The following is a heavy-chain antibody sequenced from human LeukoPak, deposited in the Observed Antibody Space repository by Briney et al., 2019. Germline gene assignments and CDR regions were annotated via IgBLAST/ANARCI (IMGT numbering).Heavy chain of an antibody. CDR2: ISGSGGST. J-gene: IGHJ4*02. Sequence: PGGSLRLSCAASGFTFSSYAMSWVRQAPGKGLEWVSAISGSGGSTYYADSVKGRFTISRDNSKNTLYLQMNSLRAEDTAVYYCAKDLGYPAGYDILTGYFEIDYWGQGTLVTVSS. CDR3: AKDLGYPAGYDILTGYFEIDY. V-gene: IGHV3-23*01. D-gene: IGHD3-9*01. CDR1: GFTFSSYA.